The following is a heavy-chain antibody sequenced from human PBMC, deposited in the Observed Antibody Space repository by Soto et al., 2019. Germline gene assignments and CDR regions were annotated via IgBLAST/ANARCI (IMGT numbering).Heavy chain of an antibody. D-gene: IGHD2-2*01. CDR2: VTVDGAT. CDR3: ARTDRYNSRSTSWANRFDS. CDR1: GFTFSNYG. V-gene: IGHV3-23*01. Sequence: EVQLLESGGALVQPGGSLRLFCAASGFTFSNYGMTWVRLAPGKGLEWVSTVTVDGATYFGNTVKGRFTMSRDISKSTVYLQMDSLRAEDTAIYYCARTDRYNSRSTSWANRFDSWGQGTLVTVSS. J-gene: IGHJ4*02.